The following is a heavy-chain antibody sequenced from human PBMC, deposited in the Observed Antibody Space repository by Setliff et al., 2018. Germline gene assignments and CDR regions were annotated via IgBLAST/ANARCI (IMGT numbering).Heavy chain of an antibody. J-gene: IGHJ3*02. V-gene: IGHV4-39*02. CDR3: ARLGSSRGFDI. CDR2: INYTGSS. Sequence: SETLSLTCSVLGDSLSSGTQYWAWIRQPPGKGLGWIGNINYTGSSYYNPSRRSRVTMSVDTSNNHFSLKVNSVTAADTAVYYCARLGSSRGFDIWGQGIMVTVSS. D-gene: IGHD2-15*01. CDR1: GDSLSSGTQY.